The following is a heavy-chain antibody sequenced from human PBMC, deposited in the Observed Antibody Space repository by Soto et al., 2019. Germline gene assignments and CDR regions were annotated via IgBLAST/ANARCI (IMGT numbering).Heavy chain of an antibody. CDR3: ARKFTMVRGGYYYYYGMDV. D-gene: IGHD3-10*01. V-gene: IGHV4-34*01. J-gene: IGHJ6*02. CDR1: GGSFSGYY. Sequence: SETLSLTCADYGGSFSGYYWSWIRQPPGKGLEWIGEINHSGSTNYNPSLKSRVTISVDTSKNQFSLKLSSVTAADTAVYYCARKFTMVRGGYYYYYGMDVWGQGTTVTVSS. CDR2: INHSGST.